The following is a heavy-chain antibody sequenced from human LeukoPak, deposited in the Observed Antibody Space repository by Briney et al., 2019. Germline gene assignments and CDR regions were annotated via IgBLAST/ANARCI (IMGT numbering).Heavy chain of an antibody. CDR2: ISSSGSTI. D-gene: IGHD2-2*01. CDR3: ARDAVVVPAAMNWFDP. J-gene: IGHJ5*02. V-gene: IGHV3-48*04. Sequence: GRSLRLSCAASGFTFSSYGMHWVRQAPGKGLEWVSYISSSGSTIYYADSVKGRFTISRDNAKNSLYLQMNSLRAEDTAVYYCARDAVVVPAAMNWFDPWGQGTLVTVSS. CDR1: GFTFSSYG.